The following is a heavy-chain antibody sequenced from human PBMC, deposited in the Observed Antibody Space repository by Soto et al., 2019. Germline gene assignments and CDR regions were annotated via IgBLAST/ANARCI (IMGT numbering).Heavy chain of an antibody. V-gene: IGHV3-48*01. D-gene: IGHD5-12*01. CDR2: ISGSSSTI. CDR1: GFPFISYS. J-gene: IGHJ6*02. Sequence: GWSLILSCAVSGFPFISYSMNWVRQAPGKGLEWIAYISGSSSTIKYADSVKGRFTISRDNAKNLLYLQMNSLRAEDTAVYFCARDVYSGTWTTEEDVWGQGTTVTVSS. CDR3: ARDVYSGTWTTEEDV.